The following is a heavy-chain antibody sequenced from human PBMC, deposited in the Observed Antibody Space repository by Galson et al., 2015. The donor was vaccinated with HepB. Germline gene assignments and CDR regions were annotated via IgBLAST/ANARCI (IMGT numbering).Heavy chain of an antibody. D-gene: IGHD2-21*01. J-gene: IGHJ5*01. CDR3: ARVARTYFFAS. Sequence: SLRLSCAASGFTFSTHSMSWVRRAPGKGLEWVASISSSDTYISYADSVRGRFTISRDNAENSLFLQMDSLKTDDTAVYYCARVARTYFFASWGRGTPVIVSS. CDR2: ISSSDTYI. V-gene: IGHV3-21*01. CDR1: GFTFSTHS.